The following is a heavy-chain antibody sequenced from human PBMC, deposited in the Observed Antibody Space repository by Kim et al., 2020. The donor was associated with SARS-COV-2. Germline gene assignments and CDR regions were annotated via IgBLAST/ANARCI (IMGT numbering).Heavy chain of an antibody. CDR2: ISSSGSTI. D-gene: IGHD3-10*01. J-gene: IGHJ4*02. CDR3: ARSGLWFGELLL. V-gene: IGHV3-48*03. Sequence: GGSLRLSCAASGFTFSSYEMNWVRQAPGKGLEWVSYISSSGSTIYYADSVKGRFTISRDNAKNSLYLQMNSLRAEDTAVYYCARSGLWFGELLLWGQGTLVTVSS. CDR1: GFTFSSYE.